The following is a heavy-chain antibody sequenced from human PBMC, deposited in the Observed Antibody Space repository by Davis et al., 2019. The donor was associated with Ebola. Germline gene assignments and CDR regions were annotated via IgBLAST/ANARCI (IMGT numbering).Heavy chain of an antibody. V-gene: IGHV1-69*06. CDR3: ARGGILLVLEDFSIHETFDI. CDR1: GGTFSNSA. CDR2: IIPAFKTA. Sequence: SVKVSCKASGGTFSNSAFSWVRQAPGQGLQWMGGIIPAFKTADYAQNFQGRVTISAEISTTTLYMEINSLNSDDTAVYYCARGGILLVLEDFSIHETFDIWGQGTMVTVSS. D-gene: IGHD2-8*02. J-gene: IGHJ3*02.